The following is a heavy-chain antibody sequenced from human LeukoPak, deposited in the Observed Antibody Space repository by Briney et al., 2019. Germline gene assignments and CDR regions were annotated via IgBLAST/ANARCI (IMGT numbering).Heavy chain of an antibody. J-gene: IGHJ5*02. CDR3: ARGSGYYGNWFDP. V-gene: IGHV3-74*01. D-gene: IGHD3-3*01. CDR2: INADGSST. Sequence: GGSLRLSCAASGFTFSSYWMHWVRQAPGKGLVWVSRINADGSSTSYADSVKGRFTISRDNARNTLYLQMNSLRAEDTAVYYCARGSGYYGNWFDPWGQGTLVTVSS. CDR1: GFTFSSYW.